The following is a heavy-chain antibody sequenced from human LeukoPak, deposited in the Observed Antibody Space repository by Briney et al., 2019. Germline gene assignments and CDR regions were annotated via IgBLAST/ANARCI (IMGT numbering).Heavy chain of an antibody. CDR3: ARLTTVILYFDY. D-gene: IGHD4-17*01. CDR1: GGSINSGGYY. Sequence: PSETLSLTCTVSGGSINSGGYYWSWIRQHPGKGLEWIGYIYYSGSTYYNPSLKSRVTISVDTSKNQFSLKLSSVTAADTAVYYCARLTTVILYFDYWGQGTLATVSS. CDR2: IYYSGST. V-gene: IGHV4-31*03. J-gene: IGHJ4*02.